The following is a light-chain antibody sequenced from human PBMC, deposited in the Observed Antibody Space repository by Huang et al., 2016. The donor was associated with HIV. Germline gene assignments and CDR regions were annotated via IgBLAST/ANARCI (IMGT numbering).Light chain of an antibody. Sequence: EIVLTQSPATLSLSPVERATLPCRASQSVSSYLAWYQQKPGQAPRLLIYDASNRATGSPARFSGSGSGTDFTLTISSLEPEDFAVYYCQQRSNWLFGGGTKVEIK. V-gene: IGKV3-11*01. CDR2: DAS. J-gene: IGKJ4*01. CDR3: QQRSNWL. CDR1: QSVSSY.